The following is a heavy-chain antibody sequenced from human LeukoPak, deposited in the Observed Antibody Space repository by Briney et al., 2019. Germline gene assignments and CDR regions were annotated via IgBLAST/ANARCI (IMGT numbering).Heavy chain of an antibody. Sequence: SETLSLTCTVSGGSIGTYYWSWVRQSPGTGLEWIGYIYVTGTRYNPYLQSRVTISVARSRNQFFLKMPSVTAADTAVYYCARHIGGGIEDMDVWGRGTKVTVSS. D-gene: IGHD3-16*02. V-gene: IGHV4-59*08. CDR3: ARHIGGGIEDMDV. CDR2: IYVTGT. CDR1: GGSIGTYY. J-gene: IGHJ6*03.